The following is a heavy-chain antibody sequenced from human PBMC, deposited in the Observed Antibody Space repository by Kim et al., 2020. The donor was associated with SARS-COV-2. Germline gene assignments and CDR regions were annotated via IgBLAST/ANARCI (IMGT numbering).Heavy chain of an antibody. D-gene: IGHD5-18*01. CDR3: ARDLRGYSYGLGSYYYYGMDV. J-gene: IGHJ6*02. CDR1: GFTVSSNY. CDR2: IYSGGST. Sequence: GGSLRLSCAASGFTVSSNYMSWVRQAPGKGLEWVSVIYSGGSTYYADSVKGRFTISRDNSKNTLYLQMNSLRAEDTAVYYCARDLRGYSYGLGSYYYYGMDVWGQGTTVTVSS. V-gene: IGHV3-53*01.